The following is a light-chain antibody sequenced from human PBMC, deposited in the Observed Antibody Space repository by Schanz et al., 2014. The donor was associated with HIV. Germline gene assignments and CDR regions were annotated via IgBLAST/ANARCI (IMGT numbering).Light chain of an antibody. J-gene: IGKJ2*01. CDR3: KQSNTFPYT. CDR1: QTIYSW. CDR2: QAS. V-gene: IGKV1-5*03. Sequence: DIQMTQSPSTLSASVGDRVTITCRASQTIYSWLACYQQKPGRAPNLLIYQASTLETGVPSRFSGSGSGTEFTLTISSLQPDDFANYYCKQSNTFPYTFGQGTKLEIK.